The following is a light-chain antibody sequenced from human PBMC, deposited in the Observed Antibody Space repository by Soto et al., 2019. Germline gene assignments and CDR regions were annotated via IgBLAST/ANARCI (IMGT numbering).Light chain of an antibody. CDR3: QHYYSTPLP. CDR1: EGVLYTSNNKNY. V-gene: IGKV4-1*01. J-gene: IGKJ4*01. Sequence: DTAIAQAPDPLAVSLGGRATMNGKCSEGVLYTSNNKNYLAWYQQKPGQPPKLLIYWASTRESGVPDRFSGSGSGTDFTLTISSLQAEDLAVYYCQHYYSTPLPFGGGTKVDIK. CDR2: WAS.